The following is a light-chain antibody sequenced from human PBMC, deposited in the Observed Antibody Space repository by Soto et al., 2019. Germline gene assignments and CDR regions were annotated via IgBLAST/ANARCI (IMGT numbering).Light chain of an antibody. CDR1: QSVSNDY. Sequence: EMVLTQSPGTVSLSPGDRATLSCRASQSVSNDYVAWVQQKPGQTPRLLIYSVSSRATGIPDRFSGSGSGTDFTLTISRLEPEDFAVYYCQQYSSSPITFGQGTRLEI. J-gene: IGKJ5*01. CDR2: SVS. CDR3: QQYSSSPIT. V-gene: IGKV3-20*01.